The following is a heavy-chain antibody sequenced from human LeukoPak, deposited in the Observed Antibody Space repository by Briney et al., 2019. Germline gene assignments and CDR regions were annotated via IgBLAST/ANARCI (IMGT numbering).Heavy chain of an antibody. V-gene: IGHV4-30-2*01. J-gene: IGHJ4*02. CDR2: IYHSGST. CDR3: ARVADSQQLVLDY. D-gene: IGHD6-13*01. CDR1: GGSISSGGYY. Sequence: PSQTLSLTCTVSGGSISSGGYYWSWIRQPPGKGLEWIGYIYHSGSTYYNPSLKSRVTISVDRSKNQFSLKLSSVTAADTAVYYCARVADSQQLVLDYWGQGTLVTVSS.